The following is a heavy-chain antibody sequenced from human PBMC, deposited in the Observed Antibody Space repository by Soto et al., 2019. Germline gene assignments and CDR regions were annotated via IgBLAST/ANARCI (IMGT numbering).Heavy chain of an antibody. CDR1: GFTFSNAW. CDR2: IKSKTDGGTT. D-gene: IGHD3-9*01. Sequence: EVQLVESGGGLVKPGGSLRLSCAASGFTFSNAWMNWVRQAPGKGLEWVGRIKSKTDGGTTDYAAPVKGIFTISRDDSKNTLYLQINSLKTEDTAVYYCTTRDILTGYDVNVAFDILGQGTMVTVSS. V-gene: IGHV3-15*07. J-gene: IGHJ3*02. CDR3: TTRDILTGYDVNVAFDI.